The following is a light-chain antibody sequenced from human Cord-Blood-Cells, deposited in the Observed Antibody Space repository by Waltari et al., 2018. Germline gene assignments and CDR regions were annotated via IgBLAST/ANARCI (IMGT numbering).Light chain of an antibody. CDR1: KLGDKY. Sequence: SSELTQPPSVSVPPGQTATLPCSGAKLGDKYACWYQQKPGQSPVLVFYQDSKRPSGIPERFSGSNSGNTATLTISGTQAMDEADYYCQAWDSSTVVFGGGTKLTVL. J-gene: IGLJ2*01. CDR3: QAWDSSTVV. CDR2: QDS. V-gene: IGLV3-1*01.